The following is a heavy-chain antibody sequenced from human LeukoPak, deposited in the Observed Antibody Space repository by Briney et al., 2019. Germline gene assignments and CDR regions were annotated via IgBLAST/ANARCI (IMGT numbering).Heavy chain of an antibody. J-gene: IGHJ4*02. CDR1: GYTFTGYY. D-gene: IGHD6-13*01. V-gene: IGHV1-2*02. Sequence: ASVKVSCKASGYTFTGYYMHWVRQAPGKGLEWMGWINPNTGGTIYAQNFQGRVTMTRDTSFSTAYMELSRLRSDDTAIYYCASLIAAAGTNVYWGQGTLVTVSS. CDR2: INPNTGGT. CDR3: ASLIAAAGTNVY.